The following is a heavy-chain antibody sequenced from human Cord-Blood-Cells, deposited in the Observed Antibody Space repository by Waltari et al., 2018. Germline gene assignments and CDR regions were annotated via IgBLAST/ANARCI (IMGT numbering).Heavy chain of an antibody. CDR2: ISYDGSNK. Sequence: QVQLVESGGGVVQPGRSLRLSCAASGFPFSSYGMHWVRQAPGKGLEWVAVISYDGSNKYYADSVKGRFTISRDNSKNTLYLQMNSLRAEDTAVYYCAKDIMNLVDYWGQGTLVTVSS. D-gene: IGHD1-20*01. CDR1: GFPFSSYG. J-gene: IGHJ4*02. V-gene: IGHV3-30*18. CDR3: AKDIMNLVDY.